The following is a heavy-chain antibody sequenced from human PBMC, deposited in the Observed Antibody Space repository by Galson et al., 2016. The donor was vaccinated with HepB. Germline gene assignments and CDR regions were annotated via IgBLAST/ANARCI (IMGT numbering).Heavy chain of an antibody. CDR3: ARDGGMASFLPYYYYYMDV. CDR1: GFTFSSYW. Sequence: SLRLSCAASGFTFSSYWMHWVRQAPGKGLVWVSRISSDGSNIRYADSVKGRFTISRDNAKNTLYLQMNSLRAEDSALYYCARDGGMASFLPYYYYYMDVWGKGTTVTISS. D-gene: IGHD3-3*02. CDR2: ISSDGSNI. J-gene: IGHJ6*03. V-gene: IGHV3-74*01.